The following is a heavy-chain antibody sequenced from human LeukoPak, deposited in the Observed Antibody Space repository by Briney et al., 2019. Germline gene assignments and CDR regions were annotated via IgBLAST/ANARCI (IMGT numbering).Heavy chain of an antibody. V-gene: IGHV4-4*07. CDR3: ARGRTEWGSSGYYSYYYFDY. CDR2: IFISGST. D-gene: IGHD3-22*01. J-gene: IGHJ4*02. Sequence: SETLSLTCTVSGGSISSYQWNWIRQPAGKGLEWIGRIFISGSTNYNPSLKSRVTMSVDTSKNQFSLKLSSVTAAGTAVYYCARGRTEWGSSGYYSYYYFDYWGQGTLVTVSS. CDR1: GGSISSYQ.